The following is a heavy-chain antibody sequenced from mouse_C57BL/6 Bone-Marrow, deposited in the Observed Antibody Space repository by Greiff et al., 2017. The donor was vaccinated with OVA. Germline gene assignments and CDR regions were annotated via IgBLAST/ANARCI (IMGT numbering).Heavy chain of an antibody. CDR1: GFNIKDDY. V-gene: IGHV14-4*01. Sequence: VHVKQSGAELVRPGASVKLSCTASGFNIKDDYMHWVKQRPDQGLEWIGWIDPENGDTEYASKFKGKATITADTSSNTAYLKLSSLSSVDTAVYYCTPSINYFDYWGQGTTLTVSS. CDR3: TPSINYFDY. D-gene: IGHD2-10*02. J-gene: IGHJ2*01. CDR2: IDPENGDT.